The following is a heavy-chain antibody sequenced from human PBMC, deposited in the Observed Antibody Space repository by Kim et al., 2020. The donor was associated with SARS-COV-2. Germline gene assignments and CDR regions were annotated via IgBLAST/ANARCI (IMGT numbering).Heavy chain of an antibody. CDR1: GYTFTNNG. Sequence: ASVKVSCKASGYTFTNNGISWVRQAPGQGLEWMGWINTDTGNPTYAQAFTRRFVFSVDTSGTTAYLQISSLEAEDTALYYCARVIWGTYRYTDFWGQGTL. V-gene: IGHV7-4-1*02. D-gene: IGHD3-16*02. CDR2: INTDTGNP. CDR3: ARVIWGTYRYTDF. J-gene: IGHJ4*02.